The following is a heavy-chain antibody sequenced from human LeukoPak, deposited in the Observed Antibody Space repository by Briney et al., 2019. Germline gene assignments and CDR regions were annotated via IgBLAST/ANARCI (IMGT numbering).Heavy chain of an antibody. J-gene: IGHJ6*02. CDR1: GFTFSSYW. D-gene: IGHD3-22*01. CDR3: ARDSIGKYYDSSGYYYSGYYYGMDV. V-gene: IGHV3-53*01. Sequence: PGGSLRLSCAASGFTFSSYWMNWARQAPGKGLEWVSVIYSGGSTYYADSVKGRFTISRDNSKNTLYLQMNSLRAEDTAVYYCARDSIGKYYDSSGYYYSGYYYGMDVWGQGTTVTVSS. CDR2: IYSGGST.